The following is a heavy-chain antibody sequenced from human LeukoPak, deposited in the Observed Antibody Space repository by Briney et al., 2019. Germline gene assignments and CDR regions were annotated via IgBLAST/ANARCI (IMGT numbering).Heavy chain of an antibody. J-gene: IGHJ4*02. D-gene: IGHD1-26*01. CDR1: GYTFTSYG. CDR2: ISAYNGNT. CDR3: ARGMGSYRFFGEPYYFDY. Sequence: ASVKVSCKTSGYTFTSYGISWVRQAPGQGLEWMGWISAYNGNTNYAQKFQGRVTMTRDTSISTAYMELSRLRSDDTAVYYCARGMGSYRFFGEPYYFDYWGQGTLVTVSS. V-gene: IGHV1-18*01.